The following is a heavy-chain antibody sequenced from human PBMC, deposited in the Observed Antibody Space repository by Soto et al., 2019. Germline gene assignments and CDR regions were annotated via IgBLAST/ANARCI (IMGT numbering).Heavy chain of an antibody. CDR2: IKQDGSEK. Sequence: PGGSLRLSCAASGFTFSSYWMSWVRQAPGKGLEWVANIKQDGSEKYYVDSVKGRFTISRDNAKNSLYLQMNSLRAEDTAVYYCARDSNPAFWSGYYHYGMDVWGQGTTVTVSS. V-gene: IGHV3-7*03. CDR3: ARDSNPAFWSGYYHYGMDV. D-gene: IGHD3-3*01. CDR1: GFTFSSYW. J-gene: IGHJ6*02.